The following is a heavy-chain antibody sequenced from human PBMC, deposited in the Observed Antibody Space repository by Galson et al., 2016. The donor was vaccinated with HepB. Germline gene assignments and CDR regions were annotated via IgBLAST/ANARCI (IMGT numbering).Heavy chain of an antibody. CDR1: GFTFSSYA. CDR3: AKRMSYSYYYAMDI. V-gene: IGHV3-23*01. CDR2: ISGSGGST. D-gene: IGHD2-15*01. Sequence: SLRLSCAASGFTFSSYAMSWVRQAPGKGLEWVSAISGSGGSTYYADSVKGRFTISRDNSKNTVYSQMNSLRGEDTALYYCAKRMSYSYYYAMDIWGQGTTVTVSS. J-gene: IGHJ6*02.